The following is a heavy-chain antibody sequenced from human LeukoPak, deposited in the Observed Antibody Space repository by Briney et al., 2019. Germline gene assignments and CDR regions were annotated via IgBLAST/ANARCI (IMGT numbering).Heavy chain of an antibody. CDR3: ARDRGYSYGLGVEMATIRASYYFDY. V-gene: IGHV1-2*02. Sequence: GASVKVSCKASGYTFTGYYMHWVRQAPGQGLEWMGWINPNSGGTNYAQKFQGRVTMTRDTSISTAYMELSRLRSDDTAVYYCARDRGYSYGLGVEMATIRASYYFDYWGQGTLVTVSS. CDR2: INPNSGGT. D-gene: IGHD5-24*01. CDR1: GYTFTGYY. J-gene: IGHJ4*02.